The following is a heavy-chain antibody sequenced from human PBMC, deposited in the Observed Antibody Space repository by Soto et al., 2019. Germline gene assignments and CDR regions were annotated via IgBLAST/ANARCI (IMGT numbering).Heavy chain of an antibody. Sequence: PGRSMRLPCAAAGFTFISYGMHRVRQAPGKGLEWVAVIWYDGSNKYYADSVKGRFTISRDNSKNTLYLQMNSLRAEDTAVYYCARDHTISWYPNLFDPWGQGTLVTVSS. J-gene: IGHJ5*02. CDR3: ARDHTISWYPNLFDP. CDR1: GFTFISYG. CDR2: IWYDGSNK. V-gene: IGHV3-33*08. D-gene: IGHD6-13*01.